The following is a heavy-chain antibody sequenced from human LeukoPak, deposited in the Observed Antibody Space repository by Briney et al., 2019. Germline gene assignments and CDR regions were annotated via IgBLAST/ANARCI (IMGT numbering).Heavy chain of an antibody. J-gene: IGHJ3*02. CDR3: TKLDARGKGNNLDTFDM. V-gene: IGHV3-23*01. CDR2: MSGSDSTT. D-gene: IGHD1/OR15-1a*01. CDR1: GFTFSRYS. Sequence: GGSLRLSCAASGFTFSRYSMGWVRQAPGKGLVWVSGMSGSDSTTIYTDSVKGRLTLSRANSKNAPYLQMNSLTAEDTAIYYCTKLDARGKGNNLDTFDMWRQRTMLTVPS.